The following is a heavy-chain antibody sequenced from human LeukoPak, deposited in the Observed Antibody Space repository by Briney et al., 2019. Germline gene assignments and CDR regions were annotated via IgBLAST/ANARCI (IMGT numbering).Heavy chain of an antibody. Sequence: GGSLRLSCAASGFTFSSYRMHWVRQAPGKGLEWVSAISGSGGSTYYADSVKGRFTISRDNSKNTLYLQMNSLRAEDTAVYYCAKGPTSSGWYYWGQGTLVTVSS. CDR1: GFTFSSYR. D-gene: IGHD6-19*01. CDR2: ISGSGGST. V-gene: IGHV3-23*01. J-gene: IGHJ4*02. CDR3: AKGPTSSGWYY.